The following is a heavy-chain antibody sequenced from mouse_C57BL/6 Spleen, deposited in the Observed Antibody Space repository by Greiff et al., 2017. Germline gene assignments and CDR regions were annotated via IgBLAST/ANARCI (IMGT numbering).Heavy chain of an antibody. Sequence: EVQLVESGGGLVKPGGSLKLSCAASGFTFSDYGMHWVRQAPEKGLEWVAYISSGSSTIYYEDTVKGRFTISSDNAKNTLFLQMTSLKSEDTAMYYGAKTAHGSSWFADWGQGTLVTVSA. V-gene: IGHV5-17*01. D-gene: IGHD3-2*02. CDR1: GFTFSDYG. CDR2: ISSGSSTI. CDR3: AKTAHGSSWFAD. J-gene: IGHJ3*01.